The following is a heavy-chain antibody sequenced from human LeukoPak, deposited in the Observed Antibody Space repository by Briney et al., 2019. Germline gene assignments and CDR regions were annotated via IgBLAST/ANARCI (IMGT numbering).Heavy chain of an antibody. D-gene: IGHD3-22*01. CDR1: GFTLSNYG. CDR3: ARGPDYYDSSGYPYYFDY. CDR2: LWANGNNK. V-gene: IGHV3-33*01. Sequence: GGSLRLSCAASGFTLSNYGMHWVRQAPGKGLEWVTVLWANGNNKYYADSVKGRFTISRDNSKNMLYLQMNSLRAEDTAVYYCARGPDYYDSSGYPYYFDYWGQGTLVTVSS. J-gene: IGHJ4*02.